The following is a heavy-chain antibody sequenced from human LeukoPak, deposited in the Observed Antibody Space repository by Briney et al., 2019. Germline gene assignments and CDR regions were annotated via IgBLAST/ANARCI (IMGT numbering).Heavy chain of an antibody. CDR3: ARDRGIAASADDAFDI. CDR1: GGSISSHY. V-gene: IGHV4-59*11. D-gene: IGHD6-13*01. CDR2: IYYRGST. Sequence: SETLSLTCIVSGGSISSHYWSWIRQPPGKGLEWIGYIYYRGSTNYNPSLKSRVTISVDKSKNQFSLKLSSVTAADTAVYYCARDRGIAASADDAFDIWGQGTRVTVSS. J-gene: IGHJ3*02.